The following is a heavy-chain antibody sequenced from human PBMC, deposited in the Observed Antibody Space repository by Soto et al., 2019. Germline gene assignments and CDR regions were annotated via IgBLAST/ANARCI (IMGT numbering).Heavy chain of an antibody. Sequence: QVQLQESGPGLVKPSQTLSLTCTVSGGSISSGGYYWSWIRQHPGKGLEWIGYIYYSGSTYYNPSLKSRVTISVDTSKNQFSLKLSSVTAADTAVYYCARAVLRRAFGVVIPQRLFDYWGQGTLVTVSS. CDR1: GGSISSGGYY. J-gene: IGHJ4*02. CDR2: IYYSGST. V-gene: IGHV4-31*03. CDR3: ARAVLRRAFGVVIPQRLFDY. D-gene: IGHD3-3*01.